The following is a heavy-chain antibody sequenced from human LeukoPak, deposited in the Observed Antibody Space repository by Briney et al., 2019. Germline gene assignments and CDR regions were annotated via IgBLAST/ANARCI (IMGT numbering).Heavy chain of an antibody. D-gene: IGHD6-13*01. CDR2: ISGSGGST. V-gene: IGHV3-23*01. J-gene: IGHJ6*03. Sequence: GGSLRLSCAASGFTFSSYAMSWVRQAPGKGLEWVSAISGSGGSTYYADSVKGRFTISRDNSKNTLYLQMNSLRAEDTAVYYCAKVAKQQLAMNYYYYMDVWGKGTTVTISS. CDR1: GFTFSSYA. CDR3: AKVAKQQLAMNYYYYMDV.